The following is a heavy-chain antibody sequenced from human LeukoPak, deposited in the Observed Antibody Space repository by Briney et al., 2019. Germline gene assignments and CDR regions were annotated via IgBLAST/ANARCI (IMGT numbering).Heavy chain of an antibody. D-gene: IGHD3-9*01. Sequence: ASVKVSCKASGYTFTTYAIHWVRQAPGQRLEWMGWINIDNGNTKYSQKFQGRVTITRDTSAYTAYMELRSLSSADTAIYFCARAPYDFLTGFSLNWFDPWGQGTLVTVSS. V-gene: IGHV1-3*04. CDR3: ARAPYDFLTGFSLNWFDP. J-gene: IGHJ5*02. CDR2: INIDNGNT. CDR1: GYTFTTYA.